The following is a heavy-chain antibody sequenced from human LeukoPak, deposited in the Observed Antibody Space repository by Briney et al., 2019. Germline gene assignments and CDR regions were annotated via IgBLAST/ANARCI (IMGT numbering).Heavy chain of an antibody. J-gene: IGHJ4*02. CDR3: ARGRIVRYPPKGFDY. CDR2: INHSGST. V-gene: IGHV4-34*01. Sequence: SETLSLTCAVYGGSFSGYYWSWIRQPPGKGLEWIGEINHSGSTNYNPSLKSRVTISVDTSKNQFSLKLSSVTAVDTAVYYCARGRIVRYPPKGFDYWGQGTLVTVSS. D-gene: IGHD3-22*01. CDR1: GGSFSGYY.